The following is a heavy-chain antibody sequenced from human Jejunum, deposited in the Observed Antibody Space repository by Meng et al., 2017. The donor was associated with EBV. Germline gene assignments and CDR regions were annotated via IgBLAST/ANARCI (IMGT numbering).Heavy chain of an antibody. CDR1: SGSIRRFHW. V-gene: IGHV4-4*02. CDR2: IYDDGST. CDR3: ARAPRRERYGDYVNIWFDS. Sequence: HEYATVTVKPSGTSALTCSVPSGSIRRFHWWSLGRQSPGKGLEWIREIYDDGSTNYNPSLKSRVTILVDKFNNQFSLKLNSVTAADTAVYYCARAPRRERYGDYVNIWFDSWGQGTLVTVPS. D-gene: IGHD4-17*01. J-gene: IGHJ5*01.